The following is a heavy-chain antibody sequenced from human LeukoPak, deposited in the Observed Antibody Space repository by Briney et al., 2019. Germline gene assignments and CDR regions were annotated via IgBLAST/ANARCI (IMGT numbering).Heavy chain of an antibody. Sequence: PGGSLRLSCAASGFIVSSNYMSWIRQPPGKGLEWIGSIYHSGSTYYNPSLKSRLTISADTSKNQFSLRLSSVTAADTAVYYCVRVDNGGNYFDYWGQGTLVTVSS. CDR2: IYHSGST. J-gene: IGHJ4*02. D-gene: IGHD4-23*01. CDR3: VRVDNGGNYFDY. CDR1: GFIVSSNY. V-gene: IGHV4-38-2*01.